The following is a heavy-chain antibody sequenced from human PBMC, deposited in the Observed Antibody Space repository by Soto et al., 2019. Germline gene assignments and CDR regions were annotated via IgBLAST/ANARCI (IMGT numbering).Heavy chain of an antibody. CDR3: ARTIVVAGRVDY. CDR1: GYTFTSYG. Sequence: ASVKVACKTSGYTFTSYGISWVRQAPGQGLEWMGWISAYNGNTNYAQKLQGRVTMTTDTSTSTAYMELRSLRSDDTAVYYCARTIVVAGRVDYWGQGTLVTAPQ. V-gene: IGHV1-18*01. J-gene: IGHJ4*02. CDR2: ISAYNGNT. D-gene: IGHD6-19*01.